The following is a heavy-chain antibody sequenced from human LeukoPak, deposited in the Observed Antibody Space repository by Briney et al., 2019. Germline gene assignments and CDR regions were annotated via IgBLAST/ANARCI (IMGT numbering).Heavy chain of an antibody. CDR1: GFTFSSYG. D-gene: IGHD6-6*01. V-gene: IGHV3-33*01. J-gene: IGHJ4*02. CDR3: ARDLYSSSFDY. Sequence: GGSLRLSCAASGFTFSSYGMHWVRQAPGKGLEWVAVIWYDGSNKYYADSVKGRFTISRDNSKNTLYLQMNSLRAEDTAVYYCARDLYSSSFDYWGQGTLVTVSS. CDR2: IWYDGSNK.